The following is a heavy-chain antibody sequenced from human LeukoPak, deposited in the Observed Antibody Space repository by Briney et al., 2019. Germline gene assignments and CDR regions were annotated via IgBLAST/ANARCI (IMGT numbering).Heavy chain of an antibody. CDR3: ARMYYYDSSAPNWFDP. CDR1: GYTFTSYD. D-gene: IGHD3-22*01. Sequence: AASMKVSCKASGYTFTSYDINWVRQATGQGLEWMGWMNPNSGNTGYAQKFQGRVTMTRNTSISTAYMELSSLRSEDTAVYYCARMYYYDSSAPNWFDPWGQGTLVTVSS. CDR2: MNPNSGNT. J-gene: IGHJ5*02. V-gene: IGHV1-8*01.